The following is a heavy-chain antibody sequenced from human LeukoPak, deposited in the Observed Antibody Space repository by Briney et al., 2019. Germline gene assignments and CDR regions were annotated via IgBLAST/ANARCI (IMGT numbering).Heavy chain of an antibody. CDR3: ARGPQQQLVLWFDP. J-gene: IGHJ5*02. CDR1: GGSFSGYY. V-gene: IGHV4-34*01. CDR2: INHSGST. Sequence: SETLSLTCAVYGGSFSGYYWSWIRQPPGKGLEWIGEINHSGSTNYNPSLKSRVAISVDTSKNQFSLKLSSVTAADTAVYYCARGPQQQLVLWFDPWGQGTLVTVSS. D-gene: IGHD6-13*01.